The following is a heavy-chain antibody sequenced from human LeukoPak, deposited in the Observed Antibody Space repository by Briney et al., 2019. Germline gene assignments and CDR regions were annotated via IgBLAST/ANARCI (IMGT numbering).Heavy chain of an antibody. CDR1: GFTFRSYS. D-gene: IGHD5-18*01. Sequence: GGSLRLSCVASGFTFRSYSMNWVRQAPGKGLEWVSYISSSGSTIYYADAVKGRFTISRDNAKNSLYLQMSSLRDEDTAVYYCATVAMDDWYFDLWGRGTLVTVSS. J-gene: IGHJ2*01. CDR2: ISSSGSTI. CDR3: ATVAMDDWYFDL. V-gene: IGHV3-48*02.